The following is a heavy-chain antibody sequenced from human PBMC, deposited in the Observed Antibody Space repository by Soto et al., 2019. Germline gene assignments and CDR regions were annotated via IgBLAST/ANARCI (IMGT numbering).Heavy chain of an antibody. V-gene: IGHV2-5*02. CDR2: IYWDDDK. J-gene: IGHJ4*02. CDR1: GFSLSTSGVG. Sequence: SGPTLVNPTQTLTLTCTFSGFSLSTSGVGVGWIRQPPGKALEWLGIIYWDDDKRYRPSLKSRLTITKDTSKNQLVLTMTNMDPVDTATYYCAHLPWKQLWPRAPVVYWGQGTPVTVSS. CDR3: AHLPWKQLWPRAPVVY. D-gene: IGHD5-18*01.